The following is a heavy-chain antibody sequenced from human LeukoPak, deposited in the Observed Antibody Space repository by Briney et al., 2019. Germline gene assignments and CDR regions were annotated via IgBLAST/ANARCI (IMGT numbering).Heavy chain of an antibody. D-gene: IGHD3-10*01. CDR2: IDTSGSYI. CDR1: GFTFTSYG. CDR3: ARGRSITLLRGVAMSDGFDI. Sequence: GGSLRLSCTASGFTFTSYGMNWVRQAPGKGLEWVSFIDTSGSYIYYGDSLKGRVTISRDNAKNSLYLQMNGLRAEDTAVYYCARGRSITLLRGVAMSDGFDIWGHGAMVTVSS. V-gene: IGHV3-21*01. J-gene: IGHJ3*02.